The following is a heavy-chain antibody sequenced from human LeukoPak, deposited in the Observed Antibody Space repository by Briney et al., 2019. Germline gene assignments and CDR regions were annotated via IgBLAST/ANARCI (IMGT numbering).Heavy chain of an antibody. Sequence: PGGSLRLSCAASGFTFSDYYMSWIRQAPGKGLEWVSYISSSGSTIYYADSVKGRFTISRDNAKNSLYLQMTSLRAEDTAVYYCARDAGQWLTEFDYWGQGTLVTVSS. V-gene: IGHV3-11*01. D-gene: IGHD6-19*01. J-gene: IGHJ4*02. CDR1: GFTFSDYY. CDR2: ISSSGSTI. CDR3: ARDAGQWLTEFDY.